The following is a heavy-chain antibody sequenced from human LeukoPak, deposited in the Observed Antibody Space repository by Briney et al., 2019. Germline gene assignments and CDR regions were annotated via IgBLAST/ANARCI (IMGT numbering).Heavy chain of an antibody. V-gene: IGHV1-3*01. D-gene: IGHD6-13*01. CDR3: ATEGVAAAGPTWYNWFDP. J-gene: IGHJ5*02. CDR2: INAGNGNT. Sequence: GASVKVSCKASGYTFTSYAMHWVRQAPGQRLEWMGWINAGNGNTKYSQKFQGRVTITRDTSASTAYMELSSLRSEDTAVYYCATEGVAAAGPTWYNWFDPWGQGTLVTVSS. CDR1: GYTFTSYA.